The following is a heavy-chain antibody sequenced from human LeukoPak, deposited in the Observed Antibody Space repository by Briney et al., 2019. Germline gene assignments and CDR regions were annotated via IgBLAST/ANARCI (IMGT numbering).Heavy chain of an antibody. D-gene: IGHD2-8*02. Sequence: GGSLRLSCAASVFTFSNFWMHWVRQAPGKGLVWVSRINSDGSDTSYADSVKGRLTISRDNAKNTLYLQMNSLRAEDTAIYYCVGGYDPHYWGQGTLVTVSS. V-gene: IGHV3-74*01. J-gene: IGHJ4*02. CDR3: VGGYDPHY. CDR1: VFTFSNFW. CDR2: INSDGSDT.